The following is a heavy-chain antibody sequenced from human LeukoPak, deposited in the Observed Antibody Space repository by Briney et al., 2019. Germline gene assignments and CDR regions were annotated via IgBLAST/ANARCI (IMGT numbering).Heavy chain of an antibody. CDR3: ARDTYNYGSSAYYFDY. CDR2: IYTSGST. CDR1: GGSISSYY. V-gene: IGHV4-4*07. D-gene: IGHD5-18*01. J-gene: IGHJ4*02. Sequence: PSETLSLTCTVSGGSISSYYWSWLRQPAGKGLDWIGRIYTSGSTNYNPSLKSRVTMSVDTSKNQFSLKLSSVTAADTAVYYCARDTYNYGSSAYYFDYWGQGTLVTVSS.